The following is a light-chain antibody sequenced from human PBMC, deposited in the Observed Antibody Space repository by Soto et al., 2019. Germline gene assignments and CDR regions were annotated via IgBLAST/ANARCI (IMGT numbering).Light chain of an antibody. CDR2: NNN. J-gene: IGLJ3*02. CDR3: AAWDDSLNGVV. Sequence: QSVLTQPPSASGTPGQRVTIACSGSSSNIGSTTVKWYQQLPGTAPKLLIYNNNQRPSGVPDRFSGSMSGTSASLAISGLQSEDEADYYCAAWDDSLNGVVFGGGTKLTVL. CDR1: SSNIGSTT. V-gene: IGLV1-44*01.